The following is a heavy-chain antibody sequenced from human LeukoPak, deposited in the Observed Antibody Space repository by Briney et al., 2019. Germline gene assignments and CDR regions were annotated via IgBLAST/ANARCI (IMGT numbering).Heavy chain of an antibody. CDR1: GGSFSGYY. Sequence: SETLSLTCAVYGGSFSGYYWSWIRQPPGKGLEWIGEINHSGSTNYNPSLKSRVTISVDTFKNQFSLKLSSVTAADTAVYYCARHRYGFGEPHFDYWGQGTLVTVSS. V-gene: IGHV4-34*01. J-gene: IGHJ4*02. CDR2: INHSGST. D-gene: IGHD3-10*01. CDR3: ARHRYGFGEPHFDY.